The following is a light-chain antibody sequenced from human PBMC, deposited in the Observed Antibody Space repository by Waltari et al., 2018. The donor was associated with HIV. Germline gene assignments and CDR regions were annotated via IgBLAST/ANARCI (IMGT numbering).Light chain of an antibody. J-gene: IGKJ1*01. V-gene: IGKV1-39*01. CDR1: QSISSY. CDR3: QQSYSTVTWT. CDR2: AAS. Sequence: DIQMTQSPSSLSASVGDRVTITYRASQSISSYLNWYQQKPGKAPKLLIYAASSLQSGVPSRFSGSGSGTDFTLTISSLQPEDFATYYCQQSYSTVTWTFGQGTKVAIK.